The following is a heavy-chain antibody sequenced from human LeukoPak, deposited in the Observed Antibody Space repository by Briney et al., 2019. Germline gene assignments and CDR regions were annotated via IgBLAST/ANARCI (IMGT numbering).Heavy chain of an antibody. Sequence: ASVKVSCKASGGTFSSYGISWVRQAPGQGLEWMGWISAYNGNTNYAQKLQGRVTMTTDTSTSTAYMELRSLRSDDTAVYYCARDRGYYDSSGYFPYYYYYMDVWGKGTTVTVSS. CDR2: ISAYNGNT. D-gene: IGHD3-22*01. CDR1: GGTFSSYG. CDR3: ARDRGYYDSSGYFPYYYYYMDV. J-gene: IGHJ6*03. V-gene: IGHV1-18*01.